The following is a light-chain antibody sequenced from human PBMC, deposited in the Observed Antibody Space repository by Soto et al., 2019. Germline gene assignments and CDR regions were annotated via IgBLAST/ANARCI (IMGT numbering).Light chain of an antibody. Sequence: QAVVTQPPSVSGAPGQRVTISCTGSSSNVGGGYPVQWYQQLPGTAPKLLIYNNNERPSGVPDRFSGSKSGTSASLAISGLQSEDEAAYYCATWDDSLPAVFGGGTKLTVL. CDR1: SSNVGGGYP. J-gene: IGLJ2*01. V-gene: IGLV1-44*01. CDR2: NNN. CDR3: ATWDDSLPAV.